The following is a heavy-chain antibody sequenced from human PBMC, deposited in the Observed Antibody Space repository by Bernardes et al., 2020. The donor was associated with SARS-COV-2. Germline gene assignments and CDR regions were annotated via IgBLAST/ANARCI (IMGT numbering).Heavy chain of an antibody. Sequence: GGSLRLSCAASGFTFSTYAMHWVRQAPGKGLEWVAVISDDGSNKYYADSVKGRFTISRDNSKNTLYLQMNSLRAEDTAVYYCARDRAWGEPHGMDVWGQGTTVTDSS. CDR2: ISDDGSNK. CDR1: GFTFSTYA. J-gene: IGHJ6*02. D-gene: IGHD3-16*01. CDR3: ARDRAWGEPHGMDV. V-gene: IGHV3-30*03.